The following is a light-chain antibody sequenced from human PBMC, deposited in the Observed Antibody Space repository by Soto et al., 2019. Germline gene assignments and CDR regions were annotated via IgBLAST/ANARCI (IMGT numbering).Light chain of an antibody. CDR3: SSYSRSTAYV. J-gene: IGLJ1*01. Sequence: QSALTQPASVSGSPGQSITISCTGTSSDVGGYKYVSWHQLHPGKAPKLIIYEVSNRPSGVSNRFSGSKSGNTASLTISGLQAEDEADYYCSSYSRSTAYVFGTVTKLTVL. V-gene: IGLV2-14*01. CDR1: SSDVGGYKY. CDR2: EVS.